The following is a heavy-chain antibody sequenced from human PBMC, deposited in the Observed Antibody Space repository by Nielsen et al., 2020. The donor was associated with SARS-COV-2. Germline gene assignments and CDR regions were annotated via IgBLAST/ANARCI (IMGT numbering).Heavy chain of an antibody. J-gene: IGHJ6*02. CDR1: GGSISSYY. D-gene: IGHD6-25*01. CDR2: IYYSGST. CDR3: ARHQRYYYYGMDV. V-gene: IGHV4-59*08. Sequence: SETLSLTCTVSGGSISSYYWSWIRQPPVKGLEWIGYIYYSGSTNYNPSLKSRVTISIDTSKNQFSLKLSSVTAADTAVYYCARHQRYYYYGMDVWGQGTTVTVSS.